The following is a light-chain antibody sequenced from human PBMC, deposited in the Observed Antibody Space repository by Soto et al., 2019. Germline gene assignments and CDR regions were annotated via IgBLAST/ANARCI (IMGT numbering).Light chain of an antibody. CDR3: QQYGNAPLA. V-gene: IGKV3-20*01. CDR2: GAS. CDR1: QSVSDNF. J-gene: IGKJ4*01. Sequence: EIVLTQSPGTLSLSPGERATLSCRASQSVSDNFLAWYQQQPGQAPRLLIYGASNRATGVPDRFSGDGSGTDFTLTISRLEPEDFAVYYCQQYGNAPLAFGGGTRV.